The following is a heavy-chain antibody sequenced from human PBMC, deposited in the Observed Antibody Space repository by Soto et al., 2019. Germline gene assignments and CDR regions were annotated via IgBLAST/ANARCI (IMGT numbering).Heavy chain of an antibody. CDR1: GFTFRSYG. CDR3: AKGSRDGYNSNWFDP. J-gene: IGHJ5*02. D-gene: IGHD5-12*01. CDR2: ISYDGSNK. Sequence: QVQLVESGGGVVQPGRSLRLSCAVSGFTFRSYGMHWVRQAPGKGLEWVAVISYDGSNKYYAASVKGRFTISRDNSKNTLYVQMNSMRAEDTAAYDCAKGSRDGYNSNWFDPWGQGTLVTVSS. V-gene: IGHV3-30*18.